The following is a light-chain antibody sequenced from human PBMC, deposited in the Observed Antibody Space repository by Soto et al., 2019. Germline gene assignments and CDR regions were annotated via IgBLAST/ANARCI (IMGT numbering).Light chain of an antibody. CDR1: QSVSSTY. V-gene: IGKV3-20*01. Sequence: EIVLTQSPGTLSLSPGERATLSCRASQSVSSTYLAWYQQKLGQTPRLLIYGTSRRATGIPDRFSGSGSGTDFTLTISRLEPEDFVVYYCQQYGSSPLTFGGGTKVEIK. J-gene: IGKJ4*01. CDR3: QQYGSSPLT. CDR2: GTS.